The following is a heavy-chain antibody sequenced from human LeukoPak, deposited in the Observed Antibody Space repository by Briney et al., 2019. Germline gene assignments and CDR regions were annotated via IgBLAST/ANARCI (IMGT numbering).Heavy chain of an antibody. CDR3: ASVGAVAGDYYYYYMDV. J-gene: IGHJ6*03. V-gene: IGHV1-69*13. D-gene: IGHD6-19*01. CDR2: IIPIFGTA. Sequence: ASVKVSCKASGGTFSSYAISWVRQAPGQGLEWMGGIIPIFGTANYAQKFQGRVTITADESTSTAYMELSSLRSEDTAVYYCASVGAVAGDYYYYYMDVWGKGTTVTISS. CDR1: GGTFSSYA.